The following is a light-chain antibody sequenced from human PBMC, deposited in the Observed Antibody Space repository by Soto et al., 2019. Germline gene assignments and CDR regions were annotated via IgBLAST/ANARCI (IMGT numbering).Light chain of an antibody. Sequence: EVVMTQSPLSLPVTLGQPASISCRSSQSLAYIDGNTYLTWFHQRPGQSPRRLIYIVSNRDSGGPDRLSGSASGAHFALKIRRVEAEYRGIHYRMQRTHRRRFIFVEGTKLEIK. CDR1: QSLAYIDGNTY. J-gene: IGKJ2*01. CDR3: MQRTHRRRFI. V-gene: IGKV2-30*01. CDR2: IVS.